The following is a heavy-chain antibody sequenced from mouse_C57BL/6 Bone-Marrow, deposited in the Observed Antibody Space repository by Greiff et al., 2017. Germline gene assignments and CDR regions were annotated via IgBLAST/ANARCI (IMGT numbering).Heavy chain of an antibody. J-gene: IGHJ3*01. CDR1: GYTFTSYW. V-gene: IGHV1-50*01. Sequence: QVQLQQPGAELVKPGASVKLSCKASGYTFTSYWLQWVKQRPGQGLEWIGEIYPSDSYTNYNQKFKGKATLTADTSSSTACMQRIGLTSEDSAVYYCARGGYLTWFAYWGQGTLVTVAA. CDR3: ARGGYLTWFAY. D-gene: IGHD3-1*01. CDR2: IYPSDSYT.